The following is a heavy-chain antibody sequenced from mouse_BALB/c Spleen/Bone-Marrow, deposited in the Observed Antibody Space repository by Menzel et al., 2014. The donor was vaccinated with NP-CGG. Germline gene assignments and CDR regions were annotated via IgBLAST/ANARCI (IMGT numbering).Heavy chain of an antibody. V-gene: IGHV14-3*02. Sequence: EVKVVESGAELVKPGASVKLSCTASGFNIKDTYMHWVKQRPEQGLEWIGRIDPANGNTKYDPKFQGKATITADTSSNTAYLQLSSLTSEDTAVYYCATLTTVVDAMDYWGQGTPVTVSS. CDR2: IDPANGNT. CDR1: GFNIKDTY. J-gene: IGHJ4*01. D-gene: IGHD1-1*01. CDR3: ATLTTVVDAMDY.